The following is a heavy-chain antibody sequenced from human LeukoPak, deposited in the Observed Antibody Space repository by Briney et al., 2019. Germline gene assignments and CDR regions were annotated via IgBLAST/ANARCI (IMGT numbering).Heavy chain of an antibody. CDR2: INPNSGDT. CDR1: GYTFTDYY. CDR3: ARDQGSLTRSWYTGY. V-gene: IGHV1-2*02. J-gene: IGHJ4*02. D-gene: IGHD6-13*01. Sequence: ASVKVSCKTSGYTFTDYYMHWVRQAPGQGLEWMGRINPNSGDTNYAQKFLGRVTMTRDTSISTAYMDLSSLTPDDTAVYFCARDQGSLTRSWYTGYWGQGTQVTVSS.